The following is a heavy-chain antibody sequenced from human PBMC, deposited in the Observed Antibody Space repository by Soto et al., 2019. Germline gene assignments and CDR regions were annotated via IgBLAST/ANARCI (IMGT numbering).Heavy chain of an antibody. J-gene: IGHJ6*02. CDR1: GFTFSSCT. CDR3: SGCSGGACHKNYGMDV. D-gene: IGHD2-15*01. CDR2: ISPSSGHI. Sequence: EVHLVESGGGLVKPGGSLRLSCAVSGFTFSSCTMNWVRQAPGKGLEWVSSISPSSGHIYYADSVKGRFTISRDNANNSLFPQMNSLRGEDTAVYYCSGCSGGACHKNYGMDVWGQGTRVTVSS. V-gene: IGHV3-21*06.